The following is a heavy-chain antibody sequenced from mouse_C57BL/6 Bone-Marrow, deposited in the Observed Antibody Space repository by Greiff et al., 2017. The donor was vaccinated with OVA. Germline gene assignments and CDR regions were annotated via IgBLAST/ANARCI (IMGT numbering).Heavy chain of an antibody. D-gene: IGHD1-1*01. CDR3: ARAVVAPRGYFDV. J-gene: IGHJ1*03. CDR2: IDPSDSYT. Sequence: QVQLQQPGAELVMPGASVKLSCKASGYTFTSYWMHWVKQRPGQGLEWIGEIDPSDSYTNYNQKFKGKSTLTVDKSSSTAYMQLSSLTSEDSAVYYCARAVVAPRGYFDVWGTGTTVTVAS. CDR1: GYTFTSYW. V-gene: IGHV1-69*01.